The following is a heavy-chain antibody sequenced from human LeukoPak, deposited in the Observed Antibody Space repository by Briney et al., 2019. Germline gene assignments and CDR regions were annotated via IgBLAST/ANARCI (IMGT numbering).Heavy chain of an antibody. J-gene: IGHJ5*02. CDR1: GYTFTSYY. D-gene: IGHD2-8*01. CDR3: ATACTNGVCYYWFDP. CDR2: INPSGGST. Sequence: ASVKVSCKASGYTFTSYYMHWVRQAPGQGLEWMGIINPSGGSTSYAQKFQGRVTMTRDTSTSTVYMELSSLRSEDTAVYYCATACTNGVCYYWFDPWGQGTLVTVSS. V-gene: IGHV1-46*01.